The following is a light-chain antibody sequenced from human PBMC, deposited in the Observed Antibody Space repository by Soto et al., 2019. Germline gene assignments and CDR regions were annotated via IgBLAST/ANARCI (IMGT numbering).Light chain of an antibody. J-gene: IGKJ1*01. CDR1: HILLHSDGKTY. Sequence: DILMTQTPRSLSVTAGEPASIACKSSHILLHSDGKTYLYWYLQKPGQPPQLLIYEVSNRFSGVPDRLSGSGSGKDFTMEISRVEAEDVGVYYCMQSRQLPRTFGQGTKVDIK. CDR2: EVS. V-gene: IGKV2D-29*01. CDR3: MQSRQLPRT.